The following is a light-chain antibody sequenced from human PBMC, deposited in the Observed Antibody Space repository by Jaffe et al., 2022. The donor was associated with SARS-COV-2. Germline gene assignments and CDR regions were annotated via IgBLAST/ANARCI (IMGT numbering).Light chain of an antibody. CDR2: KAS. CDR3: QQYRSYPLT. CDR1: QSISSW. Sequence: DIQMTQSPSTLSASVGDRVTITCRASQSISSWLAWYQQKPGKAPKLLIYKASSLESGVPSRFSGSGSGTEFTLTISSLQPDDSATFYCQQYRSYPLTFGGGTKVEIK. J-gene: IGKJ4*01. V-gene: IGKV1-5*03.